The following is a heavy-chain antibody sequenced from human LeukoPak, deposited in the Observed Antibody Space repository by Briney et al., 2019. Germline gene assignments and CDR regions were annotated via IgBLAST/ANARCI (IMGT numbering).Heavy chain of an antibody. D-gene: IGHD6-19*01. Sequence: GRALTLSCAACGLIFRSYGMHWVRQPPGRGRAGVGVICYGGCNKYYADTVRGRFTISRDNSKNTLYLQMNSLRAEDTAVYYCARAMAVAGEYYFYYWGQGTLVTVSS. CDR1: GLIFRSYG. CDR2: ICYGGCNK. J-gene: IGHJ4*02. V-gene: IGHV3-33*08. CDR3: ARAMAVAGEYYFYY.